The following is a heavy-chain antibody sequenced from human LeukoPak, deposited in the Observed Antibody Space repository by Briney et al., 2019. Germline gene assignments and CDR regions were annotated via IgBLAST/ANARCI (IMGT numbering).Heavy chain of an antibody. CDR2: IKQDGSQK. J-gene: IGHJ4*02. V-gene: IGHV3-7*03. Sequence: PGGSLRLSCAASGLTFSSYWMSWVRQAPGKGLEWVANIKQDGSQKYYVDSVKGRFTISRDNAKNSLYLQMNSLSAEDTAVYYCAGAGLDYWGQGTLATVSS. CDR3: AGAGLDY. CDR1: GLTFSSYW.